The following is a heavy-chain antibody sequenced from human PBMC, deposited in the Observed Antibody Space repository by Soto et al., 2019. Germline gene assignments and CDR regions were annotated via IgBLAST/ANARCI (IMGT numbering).Heavy chain of an antibody. CDR1: GFTFSSYA. V-gene: IGHV3-23*02. J-gene: IGHJ6*02. D-gene: IGHD3-3*01. CDR2: ISGSGGST. Sequence: GGSLRLSCAASGFTFSSYAMSWVRQAPGKGLKWVSAISGSGGSTYYSPSFQGHVTISADRSISTAYLQWSSLKASDTAMYYCARQESGYDFWSGYSGMDVWGQGTTVTVSS. CDR3: ARQESGYDFWSGYSGMDV.